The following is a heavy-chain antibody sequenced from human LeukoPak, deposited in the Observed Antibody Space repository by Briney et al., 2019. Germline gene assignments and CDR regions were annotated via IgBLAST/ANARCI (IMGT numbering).Heavy chain of an antibody. Sequence: PGGSLRLSCAASGFTFSSYEMNWVRQAPGKGLEWVSYISSSGSTIYYADSVKGRFTISRDNAKNSLYLQMNSLRAEDTAVYYCASVLRPYDAFDIWGQGTMVTVSS. D-gene: IGHD2-8*01. CDR1: GFTFSSYE. CDR3: ASVLRPYDAFDI. CDR2: ISSSGSTI. J-gene: IGHJ3*02. V-gene: IGHV3-48*03.